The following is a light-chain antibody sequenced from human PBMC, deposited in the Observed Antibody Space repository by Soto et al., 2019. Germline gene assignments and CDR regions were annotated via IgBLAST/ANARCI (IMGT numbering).Light chain of an antibody. V-gene: IGKV3-11*01. J-gene: IGKJ5*01. CDR3: QQDYNSLT. CDR2: GAS. Sequence: VLRQYLATLSLSLGERATLSCWVSQSVGSSLSWYQKTPSQAPRLLIDGASNRATGLPARFSGSGSGTDFTPTISSLEPEDFAVYYGQQDYNSLTFGQGTRLEIK. CDR1: QSVGSS.